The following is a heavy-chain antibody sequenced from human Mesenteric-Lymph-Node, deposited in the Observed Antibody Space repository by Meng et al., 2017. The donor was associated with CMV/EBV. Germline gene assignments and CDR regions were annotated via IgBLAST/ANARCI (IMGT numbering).Heavy chain of an antibody. Sequence: LTGAASGFTFSSYSMNWVRQAPGKGLEWVSSISSSSSYIYYADSVKGRFTISRDNAENSLYLQMNSLRDEDTAWYYCAKVGRRTSSTWYGSIDYWGQGMLVTVSS. D-gene: IGHD6-13*01. V-gene: IGHV3-21*04. J-gene: IGHJ4*02. CDR1: GFTFSSYS. CDR3: AKVGRRTSSTWYGSIDY. CDR2: ISSSSSYI.